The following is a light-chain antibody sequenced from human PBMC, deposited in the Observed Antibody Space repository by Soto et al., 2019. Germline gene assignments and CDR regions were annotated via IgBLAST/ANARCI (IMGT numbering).Light chain of an antibody. V-gene: IGKV3-11*01. Sequence: DIVLTQSPATLSLSPGERATLSCRASQSVGTYLVWYQHKPGQAPRLLIHDVSNRATGIPARFGGSGSGTDFTLTISSLEPEDFAVYYCHQRRDWPRTFGQGTKVEIK. CDR2: DVS. CDR3: HQRRDWPRT. CDR1: QSVGTY. J-gene: IGKJ1*01.